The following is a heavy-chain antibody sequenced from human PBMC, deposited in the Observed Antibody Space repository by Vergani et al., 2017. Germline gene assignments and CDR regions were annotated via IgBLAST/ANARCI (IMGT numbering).Heavy chain of an antibody. V-gene: IGHV1-8*01. Sequence: QVPLAQSGAEVKKPGASVNVSCKAAGYTFTSYDINWVRQATGQGLEWMGWMNPNSGNTGYAQKFQGRVTMTRKTSISTAYMELSSLRSDDTAVYYCVTGRGIYWGQGALVTVSS. D-gene: IGHD6-13*01. CDR2: MNPNSGNT. CDR3: VTGRGIY. CDR1: GYTFTSYD. J-gene: IGHJ4*02.